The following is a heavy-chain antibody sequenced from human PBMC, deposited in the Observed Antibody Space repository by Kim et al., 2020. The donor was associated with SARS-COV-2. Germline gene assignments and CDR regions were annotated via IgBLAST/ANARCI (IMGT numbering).Heavy chain of an antibody. CDR2: IDPSDSYT. D-gene: IGHD2-2*01. CDR1: GYSFTSYW. V-gene: IGHV5-10-1*01. CDR3: ATLPVVPAAIFMVTAIKHYYYGMDV. J-gene: IGHJ6*02. Sequence: GESLKISCKGSGYSFTSYWISWVRQMPGKGLEWMGRIDPSDSYTNYSPSFQGHVTISADKSISTAYLQWSSLKASDTAMYYCATLPVVPAAIFMVTAIKHYYYGMDVWGQGTTVTVSS.